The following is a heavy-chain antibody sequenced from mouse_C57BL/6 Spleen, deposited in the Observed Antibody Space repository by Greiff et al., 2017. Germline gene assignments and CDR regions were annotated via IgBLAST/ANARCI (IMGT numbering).Heavy chain of an antibody. CDR2: IDPSGGGT. J-gene: IGHJ2*01. CDR3: ARYSGLGCDY. D-gene: IGHD3-1*01. V-gene: IGHV1-72*01. CDR1: GYTFTSYW. Sequence: VQLQQPGAELVKPGASVKLSCKASGYTFTSYWMHWVKQRPGRGLEWIGRIDPSGGGTKYNEKFKSKATLTVDKPSSTAYMQLSSLTSEDSAVYYCARYSGLGCDYWGQGTTLTVSS.